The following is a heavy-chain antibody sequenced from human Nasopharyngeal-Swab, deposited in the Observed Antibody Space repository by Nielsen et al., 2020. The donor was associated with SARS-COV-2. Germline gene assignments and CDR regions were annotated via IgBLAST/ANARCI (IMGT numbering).Heavy chain of an antibody. CDR3: ARGKGTSYYYYYGMDV. D-gene: IGHD1/OR15-1a*01. CDR2: IIPAFGTP. V-gene: IGHV1-69*13. Sequence: SVKVSCKASGDAFSRFGISWVRQALGQGLEWMGGIIPAFGTPTYAQDSAQDLQGRVTISADESTSTAYMELSSLRSEDTAVYYCARGKGTSYYYYYGMDVWGQGTTVTVSS. CDR1: GDAFSRFG. J-gene: IGHJ6*02.